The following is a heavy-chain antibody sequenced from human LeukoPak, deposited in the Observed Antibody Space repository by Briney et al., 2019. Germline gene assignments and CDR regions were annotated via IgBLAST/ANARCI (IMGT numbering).Heavy chain of an antibody. V-gene: IGHV3-13*04. D-gene: IGHD6-13*01. Sequence: GGSLRLSCAASGFVFSTYDMHWVRQPTGKGLEWVSAIGTAGDTYYAGSVKGRFTISREDAKISLYLQLNSLTDGDTAVYYCARGGVYSSPDYWGQGTLVTVSS. J-gene: IGHJ4*02. CDR3: ARGGVYSSPDY. CDR2: IGTAGDT. CDR1: GFVFSTYD.